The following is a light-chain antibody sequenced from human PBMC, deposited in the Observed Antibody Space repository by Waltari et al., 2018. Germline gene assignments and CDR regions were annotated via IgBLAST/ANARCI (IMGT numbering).Light chain of an antibody. Sequence: QSVLTQPPSASGTPGQRVTISCSGSSSNIGSNTVNWYQQLPGTAPKLLIYSNNQRPSGVPDRVSGSKSGTSASLAISGLQSEDEADYYWAAWDDSLNGHWVFGGGTKLTVL. CDR2: SNN. CDR3: AAWDDSLNGHWV. V-gene: IGLV1-44*01. J-gene: IGLJ3*02. CDR1: SSNIGSNT.